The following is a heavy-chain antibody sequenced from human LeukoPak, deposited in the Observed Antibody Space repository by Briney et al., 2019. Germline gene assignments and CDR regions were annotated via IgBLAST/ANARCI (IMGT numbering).Heavy chain of an antibody. CDR2: ITGSGSDT. D-gene: IGHD2-15*01. CDR1: GFTFSSYA. CDR3: AKGTEGYCSGTICYPFDY. V-gene: IGHV3-23*01. J-gene: IGHJ4*02. Sequence: PGGSLRLSCEASGFTFSSYAMNWVRQAPGKGLEWVSSITGSGSDTYFVDSVKGRFTIPRDNSKNTLYLQLNSLRAEDTAVYYCAKGTEGYCSGTICYPFDYWGRGTLVTVSS.